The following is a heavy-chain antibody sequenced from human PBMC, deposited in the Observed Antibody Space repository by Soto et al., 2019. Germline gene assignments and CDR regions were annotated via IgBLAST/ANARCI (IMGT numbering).Heavy chain of an antibody. D-gene: IGHD1-26*01. Sequence: PGGSLRLSCAASGFSFNIFAMNWVRQAPGQGLEWVSGISGGGGSTYYADSVKGRFTISRDNSKNTLYLQMNSLRAEDTAVYYCAKDTRLDYWGQGTLVTVSS. J-gene: IGHJ4*02. CDR2: ISGGGGST. V-gene: IGHV3-23*01. CDR3: AKDTRLDY. CDR1: GFSFNIFA.